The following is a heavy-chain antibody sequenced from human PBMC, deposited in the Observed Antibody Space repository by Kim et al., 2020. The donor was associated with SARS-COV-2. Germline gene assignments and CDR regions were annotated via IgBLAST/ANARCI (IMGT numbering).Heavy chain of an antibody. Sequence: DSVKGRFTISRDNSKNTLYLQMNSLRAEDTAVYYCAKAGRAGDQVSGMDVWGQGTTVTVSS. D-gene: IGHD7-27*01. V-gene: IGHV3-23*01. CDR3: AKAGRAGDQVSGMDV. J-gene: IGHJ6*02.